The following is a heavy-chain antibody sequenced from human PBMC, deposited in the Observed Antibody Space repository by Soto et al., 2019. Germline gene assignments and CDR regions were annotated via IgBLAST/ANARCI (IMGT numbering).Heavy chain of an antibody. CDR3: ARAYCSSTSCYRGGNYYYYGMDV. D-gene: IGHD2-2*02. J-gene: IGHJ6*02. CDR2: INPNSGGT. V-gene: IGHV1-2*04. CDR1: GYTFTGYY. Sequence: ASVKVSCKASGYTFTGYYMHWVRQAPGRGLEWMGWINPNSGGTNYAQKFQGWVTMTRDTSISTAYMELSRLRSDDTAVYYCARAYCSSTSCYRGGNYYYYGMDVWGQGTTVTVSS.